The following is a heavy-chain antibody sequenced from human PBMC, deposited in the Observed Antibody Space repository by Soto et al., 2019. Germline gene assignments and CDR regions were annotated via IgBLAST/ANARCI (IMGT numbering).Heavy chain of an antibody. Sequence: SLNISCKGSGYSFTSYWIGWVRQMPGKGLEWMGIIYPGDSDTRYSPSFQGQVTISADKSISTAYLQWSSLKASDTAMYYCARKKNDYDSSGYYYYFDYWGQGTLVTVSS. CDR3: ARKKNDYDSSGYYYYFDY. J-gene: IGHJ4*02. D-gene: IGHD3-22*01. CDR1: GYSFTSYW. V-gene: IGHV5-51*01. CDR2: IYPGDSDT.